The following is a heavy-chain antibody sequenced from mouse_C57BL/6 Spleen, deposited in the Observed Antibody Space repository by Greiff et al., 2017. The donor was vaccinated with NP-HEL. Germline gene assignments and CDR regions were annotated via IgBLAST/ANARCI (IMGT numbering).Heavy chain of an antibody. CDR3: ASNYGYFDV. Sequence: QVQLQQPGAELVKPGASGYTFTSYWMHWVKQRPGQGLEWIGMIHPNSGSTNYNEKFKSKATLTVDKSSSTAYMQLSSLTSEDSAVYYCASNYGYFDVWGTGTTVTVSS. CDR1: GYTFTSYW. V-gene: IGHV1-64*01. J-gene: IGHJ1*03. CDR2: IHPNSGST.